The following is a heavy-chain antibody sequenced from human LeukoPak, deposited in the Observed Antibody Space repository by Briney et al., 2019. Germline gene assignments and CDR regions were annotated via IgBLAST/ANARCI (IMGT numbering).Heavy chain of an antibody. CDR1: GGSISSSSYY. CDR3: ARGLSGIQLWLRAYSGSYYYHAFDI. V-gene: IGHV4-39*01. J-gene: IGHJ3*02. CDR2: FFYSGST. D-gene: IGHD1-26*01. Sequence: SETLSLTCIVSGGSISSSSYYWGWIRQPPGKGLEWIGSFFYSGSTYYNPSLKSRVTISVDTSKNQFSLKLSSVTAADTAVYYCARGLSGIQLWLRAYSGSYYYHAFDIWGQGTMVTVSS.